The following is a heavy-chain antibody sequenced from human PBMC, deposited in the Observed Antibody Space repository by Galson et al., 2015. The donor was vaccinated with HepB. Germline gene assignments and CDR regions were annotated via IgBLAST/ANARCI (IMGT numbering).Heavy chain of an antibody. CDR2: IRQDGTEK. Sequence: SLRLSCAASGFSFSAYWMSWVRQAPGKGLEWVANIRQDGTEKYYVDSVKGRFTISRDNAKNSLFLQMNSLRAEDTAVYYCARRTGSFFDVVLGRFDFWGQGNLVTVSS. J-gene: IGHJ4*02. CDR1: GFSFSAYW. D-gene: IGHD1-26*01. CDR3: ARRTGSFFDVVLGRFDF. V-gene: IGHV3-7*01.